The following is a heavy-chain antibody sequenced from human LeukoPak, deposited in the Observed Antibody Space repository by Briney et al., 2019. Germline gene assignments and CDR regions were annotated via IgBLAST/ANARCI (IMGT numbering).Heavy chain of an antibody. D-gene: IGHD3-22*01. V-gene: IGHV4-30-4*01. CDR2: IYYSGST. CDR3: AREGPVDSSGYSGAFDI. Sequence: SGTLSLTCTVSGGSISSGDYYWSWIRQPPGKGLEWIGYIYYSGSTYYNPSLKSRVTISVDTSKNQFSLKLSSVTAADTAVYYCAREGPVDSSGYSGAFDIWGQGTMVTVSS. CDR1: GGSISSGDYY. J-gene: IGHJ3*02.